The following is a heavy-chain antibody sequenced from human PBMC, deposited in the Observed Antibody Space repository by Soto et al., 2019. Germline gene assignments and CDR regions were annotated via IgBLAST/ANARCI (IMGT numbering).Heavy chain of an antibody. Sequence: SETLSLTCAVYGGSFSGYYWSWIRQPPGKGLEWIGEINHSGSTNYNPSLKSRVTISVDTSRNQFSLKLSSVTAADTAVYYCARPSSFFDSYYFAYWGQGTPVTVSS. V-gene: IGHV4-34*01. J-gene: IGHJ4*02. CDR2: INHSGST. D-gene: IGHD3-9*01. CDR3: ARPSSFFDSYYFAY. CDR1: GGSFSGYY.